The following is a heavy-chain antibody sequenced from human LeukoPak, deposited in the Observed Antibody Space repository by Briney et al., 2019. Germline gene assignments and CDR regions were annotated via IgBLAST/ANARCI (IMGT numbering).Heavy chain of an antibody. D-gene: IGHD4-23*01. V-gene: IGHV1-2*02. CDR2: INPNSGGT. J-gene: IGHJ4*02. CDR1: GYTFTGYY. CDR3: ARDWTFDYGGNSGY. Sequence: ASVKVSCKASGYTFTGYYMHWMRQAPGQGLEWMGWINPNSGGTNYAQKFQGRVTMTRDTSISTAYMELSRLRSDDTAVYYCARDWTFDYGGNSGYWGQGTLVTVSS.